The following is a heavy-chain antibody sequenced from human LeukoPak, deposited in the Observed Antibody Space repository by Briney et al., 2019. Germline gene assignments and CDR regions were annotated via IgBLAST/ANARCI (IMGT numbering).Heavy chain of an antibody. CDR2: INLSGST. D-gene: IGHD6-13*01. V-gene: IGHV4-34*01. Sequence: SESLSLTCAVYGGSFCGYYWSWIRQPPGEGLGWGGEINLSGSTNYNPPLQSRVTTSVDTSKKQISLKRSSVSAADTAVYYFARTSIEAAGAEYDYWGQGTLVTVSS. CDR3: ARTSIEAAGAEYDY. J-gene: IGHJ4*02. CDR1: GGSFCGYY.